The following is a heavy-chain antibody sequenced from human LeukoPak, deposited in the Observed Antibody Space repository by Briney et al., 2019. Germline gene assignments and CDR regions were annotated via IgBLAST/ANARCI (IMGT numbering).Heavy chain of an antibody. CDR2: FDPEDGET. Sequence: ASVKVSCKVSGYTLTELSMHWVRQAPGKGLEWMGGFDPEDGETIYAQKFQGRVTIIRNTSISTAYMELSSLRSEDTAVYYCARETSSRYFDFWGQGTLLTVSS. J-gene: IGHJ4*02. CDR1: GYTLTELS. CDR3: ARETSSRYFDF. V-gene: IGHV1-24*01. D-gene: IGHD6-6*01.